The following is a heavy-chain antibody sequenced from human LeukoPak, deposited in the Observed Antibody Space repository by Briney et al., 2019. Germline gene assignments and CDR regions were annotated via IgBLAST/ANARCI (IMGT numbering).Heavy chain of an antibody. CDR2: IYYSGST. CDR1: GGSISSGGYY. D-gene: IGHD1-14*01. J-gene: IGHJ5*02. Sequence: PSQTLSLTCTVSGGSISSGGYYWSWIRQHPGKGLEWIGYIYYSGSTYYNPSLKSRVTISVDTSKYQFSLKLSSVTAADTAVYYCAGTSTTGGNWFDPWGQGTLVTVSS. V-gene: IGHV4-31*03. CDR3: AGTSTTGGNWFDP.